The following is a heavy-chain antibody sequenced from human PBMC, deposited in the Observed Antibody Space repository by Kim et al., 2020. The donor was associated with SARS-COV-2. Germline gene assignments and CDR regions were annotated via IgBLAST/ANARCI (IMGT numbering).Heavy chain of an antibody. Sequence: GGSLRLSCAASGFTFSGSAMHWVRQASGKGLEWVGRIRSKANSYATAYAASVKGRFTISRDDSKNTAYLQMNSLKTEDTAVYYCTSSIAVAGTYYYYGMDVWGQGTTVTVSS. CDR1: GFTFSGSA. J-gene: IGHJ6*02. CDR2: IRSKANSYAT. V-gene: IGHV3-73*01. CDR3: TSSIAVAGTYYYYGMDV. D-gene: IGHD6-19*01.